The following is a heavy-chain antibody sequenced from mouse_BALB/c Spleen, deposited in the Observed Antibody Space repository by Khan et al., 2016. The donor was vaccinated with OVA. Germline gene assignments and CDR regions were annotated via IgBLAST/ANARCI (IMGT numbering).Heavy chain of an antibody. D-gene: IGHD1-1*01. V-gene: IGHV1-63*02. Sequence: QVQLKQSGAELVRPGTSVKMSCKAAGYTFTNYWIGWVKQRPGHGLEWIGDIYPGSGNTNYNEKFKGKATLTADTSSSTAYMQLSSLTSEDSAICDCARSYYYGSSYDTMFAWVQGTSFTVSS. CDR2: IYPGSGNT. CDR3: ARSYYYGSSYDTMFA. CDR1: GYTFTNYW. J-gene: IGHJ2*02.